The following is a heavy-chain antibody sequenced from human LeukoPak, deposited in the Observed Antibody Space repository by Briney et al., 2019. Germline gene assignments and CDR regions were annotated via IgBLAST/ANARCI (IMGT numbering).Heavy chain of an antibody. CDR3: AGEDYDSSNFDY. D-gene: IGHD3-3*01. CDR2: IYYSGGT. J-gene: IGHJ4*02. V-gene: IGHV4-61*01. Sequence: PSETLSLTCTVSGGSVSSGSYYWSWIRQPPGKGLEWIGYIYYSGGTNYNPSLKSRVTISVDTSKNQFSLKLSSVTAADTAVYYCAGEDYDSSNFDYWGQGTLVTVSS. CDR1: GGSVSSGSYY.